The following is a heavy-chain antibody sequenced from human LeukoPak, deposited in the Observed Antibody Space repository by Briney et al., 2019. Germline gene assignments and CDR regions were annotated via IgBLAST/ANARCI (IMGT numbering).Heavy chain of an antibody. J-gene: IGHJ3*02. CDR3: ARHQWVPAFDI. V-gene: IGHV4-59*08. CDR2: IYYSGST. CDR1: GGSISTFY. Sequence: SETLSLTCTVSGGSISTFYWNWIRQPPGKGLEWIGHIYYSGSTNYNPPLKSRVTISVDTSKNQFSLKLSSVTAADTAVYYCARHQWVPAFDIWGQGTMVTVSS. D-gene: IGHD1-26*01.